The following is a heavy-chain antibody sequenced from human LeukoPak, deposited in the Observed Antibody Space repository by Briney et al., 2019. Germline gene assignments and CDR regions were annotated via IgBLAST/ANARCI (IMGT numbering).Heavy chain of an antibody. CDR3: ARDKDSSGWYYFDY. CDR2: ISGSTTYI. Sequence: AGGSLRLSCTASGFTFSSYSMNWVRQAPGKGLEWVSSISGSTTYIYYADSVKGRFTISRDSAKNSLYLQMNSLRAEDTAVYYCARDKDSSGWYYFDYWGQGTLVTVSS. CDR1: GFTFSSYS. D-gene: IGHD6-19*01. J-gene: IGHJ4*02. V-gene: IGHV3-21*01.